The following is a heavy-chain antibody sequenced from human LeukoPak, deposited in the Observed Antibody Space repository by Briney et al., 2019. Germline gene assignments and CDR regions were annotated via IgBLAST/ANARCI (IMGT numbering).Heavy chain of an antibody. CDR1: GFTFSSYA. D-gene: IGHD6-13*01. V-gene: IGHV3-23*01. CDR2: ISGSGGST. Sequence: SGGSLRLSCAASGFTFSSYAMSWVRQAPGKGLEWVSAISGSGGSTYYADSVKGRFTISRDNSKNTLYLQMNSLRAEDTAVYYCAKEGVSSSWIHYYYYMDVWGKGTTVTVSS. CDR3: AKEGVSSSWIHYYYYMDV. J-gene: IGHJ6*03.